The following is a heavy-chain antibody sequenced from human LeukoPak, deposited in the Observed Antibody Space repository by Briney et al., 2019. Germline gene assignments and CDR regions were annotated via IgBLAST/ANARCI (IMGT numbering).Heavy chain of an antibody. CDR3: AKGLSTGYYSDFDY. CDR2: ISGSGGNP. Sequence: GGSLRLSCAASGFTFSNYAMTWVRQAPGKGLEWVSGISGSGGNPYYADSVKGRFTISRDNSKNTVYLQMNSLRAGDTAVYYCAKGLSTGYYSDFDYWGQGTLVTVSS. D-gene: IGHD2-2*01. J-gene: IGHJ4*02. CDR1: GFTFSNYA. V-gene: IGHV3-23*01.